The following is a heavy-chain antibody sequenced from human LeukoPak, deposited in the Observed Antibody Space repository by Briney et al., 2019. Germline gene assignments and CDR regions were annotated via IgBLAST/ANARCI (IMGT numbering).Heavy chain of an antibody. Sequence: GGSLRLSCAASGFIFSSYGMHWVRQAPGKGLEWVTFIRYDGSNKYYADSVKGRFTISRDNSKNTLYLQMNSLRAEDTAVYYCASLNWNMPGFDYWGQGTLVTVSS. V-gene: IGHV3-30*02. CDR1: GFIFSSYG. CDR3: ASLNWNMPGFDY. CDR2: IRYDGSNK. J-gene: IGHJ4*02. D-gene: IGHD1-1*01.